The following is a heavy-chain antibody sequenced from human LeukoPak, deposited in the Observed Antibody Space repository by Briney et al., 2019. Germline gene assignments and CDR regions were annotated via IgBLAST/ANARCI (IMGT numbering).Heavy chain of an antibody. CDR1: GGSISICNYY. Sequence: PSETLSLTCTVSGGSISICNYYWGWIRQPPGKGLEWIGSIYYSGSTYYNPSLKSRVTISVDTSKNQFSLKLSSVTAADTAVYYCARPNVGVRGVPTWFDYWGQGTLVTVSS. D-gene: IGHD3-10*01. J-gene: IGHJ4*02. CDR3: ARPNVGVRGVPTWFDY. V-gene: IGHV4-39*01. CDR2: IYYSGST.